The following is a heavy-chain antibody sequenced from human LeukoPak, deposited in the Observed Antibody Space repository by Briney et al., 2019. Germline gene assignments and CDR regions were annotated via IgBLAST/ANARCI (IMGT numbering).Heavy chain of an antibody. Sequence: PSQTLSLTCTVSGGSISSGGYYWSWIRQHPGKGLEGIGYIYYSGSTYYNPSLKSRVTISVDTSKNQFSLKLSSVTAADTAVYYCARVVPAAKAGTYNWFDPWGQGTLVTVSS. J-gene: IGHJ5*02. CDR1: GGSISSGGYY. D-gene: IGHD2-2*01. CDR2: IYYSGST. V-gene: IGHV4-31*03. CDR3: ARVVPAAKAGTYNWFDP.